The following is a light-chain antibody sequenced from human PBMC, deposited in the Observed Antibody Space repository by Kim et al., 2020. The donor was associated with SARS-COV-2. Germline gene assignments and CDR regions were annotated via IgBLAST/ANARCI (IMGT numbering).Light chain of an antibody. J-gene: IGKJ1*01. CDR3: QQYNKWPPWT. CDR1: QSVSSD. CDR2: GAS. V-gene: IGKV3-15*01. Sequence: APGKRATLSCRARQSVSSDLAWYQQKPGQAPRLLLYGASTRATGIPARFSGSGSGTEFTLTISSLQSEDFAVYYCQQYNKWPPWTFGQGTKVDIK.